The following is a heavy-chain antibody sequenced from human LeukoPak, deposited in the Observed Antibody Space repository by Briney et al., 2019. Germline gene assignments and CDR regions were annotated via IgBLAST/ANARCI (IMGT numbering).Heavy chain of an antibody. CDR1: GGSISSSSYY. J-gene: IGHJ4*02. Sequence: SETLSLTCTVSGGSISSSSYYWGWIRQPPGKGLEWIGSIYYSGSTYYDPSLKSRVTISVDTSKNQFSLKLSSVTAADTAVYYCASADLRFLEWLPFDYWGQGTLVTVSS. D-gene: IGHD3-3*01. CDR3: ASADLRFLEWLPFDY. CDR2: IYYSGST. V-gene: IGHV4-39*01.